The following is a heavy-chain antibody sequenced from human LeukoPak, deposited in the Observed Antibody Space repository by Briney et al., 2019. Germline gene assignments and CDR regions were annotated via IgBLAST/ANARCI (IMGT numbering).Heavy chain of an antibody. Sequence: GASVKVSCKASGYTFTGYYMHWVRQAPGQGLEWMGRINPNSGGTNYAQKIQGRVTMTRDTSISTAYMELSRLRSDDTAVYYCARTKYSSSWYDKGLGYWGQGTLVTVSS. D-gene: IGHD6-13*01. CDR2: INPNSGGT. V-gene: IGHV1-2*06. CDR1: GYTFTGYY. J-gene: IGHJ4*02. CDR3: ARTKYSSSWYDKGLGY.